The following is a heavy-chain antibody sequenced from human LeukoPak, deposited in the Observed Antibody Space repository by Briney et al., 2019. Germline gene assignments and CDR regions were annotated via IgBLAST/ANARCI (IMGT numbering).Heavy chain of an antibody. D-gene: IGHD6-19*01. CDR2: ISGSGGST. Sequence: GGSLRLSCAASGFTFSSYAMSWVRQAPGKGLEWVSAISGSGGSTYYADSVKGRFTISRDNSKNTLYLQMNSLRAEDTAVYYCAKDHPYSSGWYVGFDYWGQGTLVTVSS. CDR1: GFTFSSYA. V-gene: IGHV3-23*01. CDR3: AKDHPYSSGWYVGFDY. J-gene: IGHJ4*02.